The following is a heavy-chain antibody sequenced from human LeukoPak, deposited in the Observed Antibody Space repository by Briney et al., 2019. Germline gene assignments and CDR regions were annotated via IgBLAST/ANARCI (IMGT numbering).Heavy chain of an antibody. D-gene: IGHD3-22*01. V-gene: IGHV3-23*01. CDR1: GFTFSSYA. J-gene: IGHJ4*02. CDR2: ISDSGGST. Sequence: PGGSLRLSCAASGFTFSSYAMSWVRQAPGKGLEWVSAISDSGGSTYYADSVKGRFTISRDNSKNTLYLQMNSLRAEDMAVYYCAKGDYYASTFDYWGQGTLVTVSS. CDR3: AKGDYYASTFDY.